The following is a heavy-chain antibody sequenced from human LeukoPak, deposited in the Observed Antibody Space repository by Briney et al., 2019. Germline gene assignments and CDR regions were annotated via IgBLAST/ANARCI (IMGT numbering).Heavy chain of an antibody. D-gene: IGHD3-10*01. Sequence: GASVKVSCKASGYTFTNYDISWVRQAPGQGLQWMGWINPNSGGTNYAQKFQGRVTMTRDTSISTAYMELSRLRSDDTAVYYCARDGNEYGSGSYYDAINFDYWGQGTLVTVSS. CDR3: ARDGNEYGSGSYYDAINFDY. V-gene: IGHV1-2*02. J-gene: IGHJ4*02. CDR2: INPNSGGT. CDR1: GYTFTNYD.